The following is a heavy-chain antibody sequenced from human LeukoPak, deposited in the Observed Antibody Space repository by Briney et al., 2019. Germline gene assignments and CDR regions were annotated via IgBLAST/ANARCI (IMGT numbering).Heavy chain of an antibody. CDR2: IKPDGSDT. J-gene: IGHJ4*02. CDR1: GFTFTTHW. Sequence: GGSLRLSCGASGFTFTTHWIHWVRQAPGKGLVWVSRIKPDGSDTNYADSVKGRFTISRDNAKNTVYLQMNSLKAEDTAVYYCARGKYGGYFIDYWGQGTLVTVSS. CDR3: ARGKYGGYFIDY. D-gene: IGHD5-12*01. V-gene: IGHV3-74*01.